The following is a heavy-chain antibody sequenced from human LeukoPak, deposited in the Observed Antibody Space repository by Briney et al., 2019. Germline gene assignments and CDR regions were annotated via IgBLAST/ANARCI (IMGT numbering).Heavy chain of an antibody. CDR2: IHHSGST. D-gene: IGHD3-22*01. J-gene: IGHJ4*02. CDR1: GGSFSGYY. V-gene: IGHV4-34*01. CDR3: ARMTTYYYDSSGYLAY. Sequence: SETLSLTCAVYGGSFSGYYWSWIRQPPGKGLEWIGEIHHSGSTNYNPSLKSRVTISVDTSKNQFSLKLSSVTAADTAVYYCARMTTYYYDSSGYLAYWGQGTLVTVSS.